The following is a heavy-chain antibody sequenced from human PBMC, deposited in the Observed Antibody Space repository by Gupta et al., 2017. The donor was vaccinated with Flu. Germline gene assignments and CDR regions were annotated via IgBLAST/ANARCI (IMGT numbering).Heavy chain of an antibody. CDR3: ARDLYGSDDYFGSGY. Sequence: FNINWVRQAPGEGLEWVSYIGRGSSIIHYADSGKGRFTVARDSAKNALHLNINGLRAEDSAVYYCARDLYGSDDYFGSGYWGQGTLVTVS. V-gene: IGHV3-48*01. CDR2: IGRGSSII. CDR1: FN. J-gene: IGHJ4*02. D-gene: IGHD1-26*01.